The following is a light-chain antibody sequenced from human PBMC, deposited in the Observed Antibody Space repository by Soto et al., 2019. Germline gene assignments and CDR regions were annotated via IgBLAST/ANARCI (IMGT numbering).Light chain of an antibody. CDR3: QQSYSTPYT. CDR2: AAS. J-gene: IGKJ2*01. Sequence: DIQMTQSPSSLSASVGDRVTITCRASQTTNNYLNWYQQKPGKAPKLLIYAASSLQSGVPSRFSGSGSGTDFTLTITSLQPEDFATYYCQQSYSTPYTFGQGTKVDIK. CDR1: QTTNNY. V-gene: IGKV1-39*01.